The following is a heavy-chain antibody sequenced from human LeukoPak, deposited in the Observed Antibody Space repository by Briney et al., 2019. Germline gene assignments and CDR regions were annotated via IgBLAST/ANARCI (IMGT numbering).Heavy chain of an antibody. V-gene: IGHV3-23*01. CDR3: AKGVGRTGITYCIDY. J-gene: IGHJ4*02. CDR1: GFTFSNYA. Sequence: PGGSLRLSCAASGFTFSNYALSWVRQAPGKGLEWVSGIIGSGGSTYYADSVKGRFTISRDNSKNTLYLQMNSLRAEDTAVYYCAKGVGRTGITYCIDYWGQGTLVTVSS. CDR2: IIGSGGST. D-gene: IGHD1-7*01.